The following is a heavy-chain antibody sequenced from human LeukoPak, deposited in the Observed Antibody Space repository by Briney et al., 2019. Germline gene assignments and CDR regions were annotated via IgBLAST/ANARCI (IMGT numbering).Heavy chain of an antibody. CDR3: ARDQDYRNYVAEY. V-gene: IGHV1-2*02. D-gene: IGHD4-11*01. CDR1: GYTFTGYY. Sequence: ASVKVSCKTSGYTFTGYYMHWVRQAPAQGLQCMGCVDPNTGDTNYAQKFQARVTMTRDTSISTAYLELSRLRSHDTAVYDCARDQDYRNYVAEYWGQGTLVTVSS. J-gene: IGHJ4*02. CDR2: VDPNTGDT.